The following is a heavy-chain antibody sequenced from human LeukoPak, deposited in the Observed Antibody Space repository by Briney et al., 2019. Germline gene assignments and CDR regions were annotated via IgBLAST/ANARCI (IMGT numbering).Heavy chain of an antibody. V-gene: IGHV3-21*01. Sequence: GGSLRLSCAASGFTFSDYGMHWVRQAPGKGLEWVSVITSSSDYIYYADSLKGRFTVSRDNAKNLLYLQLNSLRAEDTAVYYCVRESVYYDSSAYYNVLDYWGQGTLVTVSS. CDR2: ITSSSDYI. CDR3: VRESVYYDSSAYYNVLDY. D-gene: IGHD3-22*01. CDR1: GFTFSDYG. J-gene: IGHJ4*02.